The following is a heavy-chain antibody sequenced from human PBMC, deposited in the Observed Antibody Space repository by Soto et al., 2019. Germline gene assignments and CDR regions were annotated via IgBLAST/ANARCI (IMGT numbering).Heavy chain of an antibody. J-gene: IGHJ4*02. CDR3: ARRIAVAGTGGFDY. CDR2: IYYSGST. CDR1: GGSISSSSYY. D-gene: IGHD6-19*01. V-gene: IGHV4-39*01. Sequence: SETLSLTFAVCGGSISSSSYYWGWIRQPPGEGLEWIGSIYYSGSTYYNPSLKSRVTISVDTSKNQFSLKLSSVTAADTAVYYCARRIAVAGTGGFDYWGQGTLVTVSS.